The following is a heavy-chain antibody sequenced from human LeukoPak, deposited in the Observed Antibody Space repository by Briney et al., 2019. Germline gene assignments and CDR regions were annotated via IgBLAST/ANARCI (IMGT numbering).Heavy chain of an antibody. D-gene: IGHD6-13*01. CDR3: ARAIAAAGITDAFDI. CDR1: GGPFSGYY. CDR2: IYYSGST. J-gene: IGHJ3*02. Sequence: SETLSLTCAVYGGPFSGYYWSWIRQPPGKGLEWIGYIYYSGSTNYNPSLKSRVTISVDTSKNQFSLKLSSVTAADTAVYYCARAIAAAGITDAFDIWGQGTMVTVSS. V-gene: IGHV4-59*01.